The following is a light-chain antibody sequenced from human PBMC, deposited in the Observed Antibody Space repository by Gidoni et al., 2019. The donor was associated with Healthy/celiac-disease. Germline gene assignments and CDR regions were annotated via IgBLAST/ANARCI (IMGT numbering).Light chain of an antibody. CDR1: KLGDKY. V-gene: IGLV3-1*01. J-gene: IGLJ2*01. CDR2: QDS. Sequence: SYELTQLPPVSVSPGQTASITCYGDKLGDKYACWYQQKPGQSPVLVIYQDSKRPSGIPERFSGSNSGNTATLTISGTQSMDEADYYCQAWDSSTVVFGGGTKLTVL. CDR3: QAWDSSTVV.